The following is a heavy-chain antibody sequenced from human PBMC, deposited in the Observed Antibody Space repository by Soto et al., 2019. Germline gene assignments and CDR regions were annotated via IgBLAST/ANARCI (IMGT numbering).Heavy chain of an antibody. D-gene: IGHD2-2*01. CDR1: GGSISGSY. Sequence: SETLSLTCTVSGGSISGSYWSWIRQTPGKVLEWVGYIHYSGSTNYNPSPKSRVTMSVDSAKNQFSLQLSSVTAADTAVYYCARVISSRDEYFDYWGQGTVVTVS. CDR3: ARVISSRDEYFDY. CDR2: IHYSGST. V-gene: IGHV4-59*12. J-gene: IGHJ4*02.